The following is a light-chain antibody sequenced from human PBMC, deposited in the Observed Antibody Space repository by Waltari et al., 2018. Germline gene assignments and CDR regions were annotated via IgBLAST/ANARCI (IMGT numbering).Light chain of an antibody. V-gene: IGLV2-11*01. J-gene: IGLJ2*01. CDR2: DVN. Sequence: QSALTQPRSVSGSPGQSVSISCTGTNRDVGGYNYVSWYRQHPGKAPTMIIFDVNKRPSGVPDRFSGSKSGNTASLTISGLQAEDEADYYCCSYAGTSSLTFGGGTQLTVL. CDR1: NRDVGGYNY. CDR3: CSYAGTSSLT.